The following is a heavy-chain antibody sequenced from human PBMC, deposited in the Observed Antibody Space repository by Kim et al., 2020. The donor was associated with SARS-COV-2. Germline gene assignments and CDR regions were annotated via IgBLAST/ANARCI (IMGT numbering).Heavy chain of an antibody. CDR2: ISYEGTDNK. V-gene: IGHV3-30*18. D-gene: IGHD2-15*01. CDR3: AKDRLVVYGYCYGMKV. J-gene: IGHJ6*01. CDR1: GFTFSSYG. Sequence: GGSLRLSCSASGFTFSSYGMYWVRQSPGKGLEWVAFISYEGTDNKYYAYSGNGFFTFSRNNSKYTLYVQMNSLEAEDTPYYCSAKDRLVVYGYCYGMKV.